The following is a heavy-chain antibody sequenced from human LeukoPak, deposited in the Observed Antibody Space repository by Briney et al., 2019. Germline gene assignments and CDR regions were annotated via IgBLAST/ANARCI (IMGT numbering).Heavy chain of an antibody. CDR2: IYYSGST. CDR3: ARVMTTVTTGWFDP. Sequence: PSQTLSLTCTVSGGSISSGGYYWSWIRQHPGKGLEWIGYIYYSGSTYYNPSLESRVTISVDTSKNQFSLKLSSVTAADTAVYYCARVMTTVTTGWFDPWGQGTLVTVSS. J-gene: IGHJ5*02. CDR1: GGSISSGGYY. D-gene: IGHD4-17*01. V-gene: IGHV4-31*03.